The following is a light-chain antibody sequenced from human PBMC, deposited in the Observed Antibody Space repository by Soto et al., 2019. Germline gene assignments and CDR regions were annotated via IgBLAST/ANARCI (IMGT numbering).Light chain of an antibody. V-gene: IGLV2-14*01. J-gene: IGLJ1*01. CDR3: AAWDDSLNGYV. CDR2: GVT. Sequence: QSALTQPASVSGSPGQSITISCAGTSSDVGSYTRVSWYQQHPGKAPKLIIYGVTNRPSGVSDRFSGSKSGNTASLTISGLQADDEADYYCAAWDDSLNGYVFGTGTKLTVL. CDR1: SSDVGSYTR.